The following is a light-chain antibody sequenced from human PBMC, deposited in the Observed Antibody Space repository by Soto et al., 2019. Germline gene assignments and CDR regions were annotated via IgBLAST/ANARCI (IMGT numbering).Light chain of an antibody. Sequence: QSVLTQPPSVSGAPGQRVTISCTGNNSNLGAGYDVHWYQQLPGAAPKLVVFGNRNRPSGVPDRIFASKSGNTASLTVSGLQADDEANYYCSSFKGTNSFVFGTGTKLTVL. CDR2: GNR. V-gene: IGLV1-40*01. CDR1: NSNLGAGYD. J-gene: IGLJ1*01. CDR3: SSFKGTNSFV.